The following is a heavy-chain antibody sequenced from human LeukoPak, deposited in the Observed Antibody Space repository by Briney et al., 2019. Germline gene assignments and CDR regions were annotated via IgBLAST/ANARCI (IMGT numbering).Heavy chain of an antibody. CDR2: IWYDGSNK. D-gene: IGHD3-10*01. J-gene: IGHJ4*02. CDR1: GFTFSSYG. Sequence: GGSLRLSCAASGFTFSSYGMHWVRQAPGKGLEWVAVIWYDGSNKYYADSVKGRFTISRDNSKNTLYLQMNSLRAEDTAVYYCAKDRGGSTKGAIDYWGQGTLVTVSS. CDR3: AKDRGGSTKGAIDY. V-gene: IGHV3-33*06.